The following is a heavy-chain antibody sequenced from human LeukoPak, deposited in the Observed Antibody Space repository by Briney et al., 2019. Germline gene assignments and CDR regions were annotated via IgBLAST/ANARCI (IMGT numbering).Heavy chain of an antibody. J-gene: IGHJ4*02. CDR2: XHYSGST. Sequence: SLTCXVSXGSIXXXXXXWXXXXXGXXXXWXXXXHYSGSTNYNPSLKSRVTISVDTSKNQFSLKLTSVTAADTAVYYCARVDYGTNLXXLFDYXGQGTXXXXXX. V-gene: IGHV4-59*01. CDR3: ARVDYGTNLXXLFDY. D-gene: IGHD4-23*01. CDR1: XGSIXXXX.